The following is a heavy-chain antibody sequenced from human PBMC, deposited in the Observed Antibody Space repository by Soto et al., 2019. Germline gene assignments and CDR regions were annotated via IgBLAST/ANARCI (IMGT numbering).Heavy chain of an antibody. CDR3: ARGRGSGSSFNYYGMDV. CDR1: GGSISSYY. V-gene: IGHV4-59*01. D-gene: IGHD3-10*01. Sequence: PSETLSLTCTVSGGSISSYYWSWIRQPPGKGLGWIGYIYYSGSTNYNPSLESRVTISVDTSKNQFSLKLSSVTAADTAVYYCARGRGSGSSFNYYGMDVWGQGTTVTVSS. J-gene: IGHJ6*02. CDR2: IYYSGST.